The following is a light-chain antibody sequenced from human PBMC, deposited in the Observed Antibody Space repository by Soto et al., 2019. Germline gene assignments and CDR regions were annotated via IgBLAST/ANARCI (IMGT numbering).Light chain of an antibody. CDR2: AAS. CDR3: QQSYSTPRT. V-gene: IGKV1-39*01. J-gene: IGKJ1*01. Sequence: PSSLSASVGDRVTITCRASQGINSYLNWYQQKPGKAPKLLIYAASSLQSGVPSRFSGSGSGTDFTLTISSLQPEDFATYYCQQSYSTPRTFGQGTKVDIK. CDR1: QGINSY.